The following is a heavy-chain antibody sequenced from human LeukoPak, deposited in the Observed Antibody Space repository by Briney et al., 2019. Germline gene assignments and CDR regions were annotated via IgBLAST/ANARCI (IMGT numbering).Heavy chain of an antibody. J-gene: IGHJ4*02. CDR3: LTMPPRY. CDR1: GFTFSNAW. CDR2: FKSKTDGGTT. Sequence: GGSLRLSCTASGFTFSNAWMSWVRQAPGKGLEWVGRFKSKTDGGTTDYAAPVKGRFTISRDDSKNTLYLQMNSLKTEDTAVYYCLTMPPRYWGQGTLVTDSS. D-gene: IGHD2/OR15-2a*01. V-gene: IGHV3-15*01.